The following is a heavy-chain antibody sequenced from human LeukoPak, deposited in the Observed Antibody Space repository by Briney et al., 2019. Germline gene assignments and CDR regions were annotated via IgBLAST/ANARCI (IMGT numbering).Heavy chain of an antibody. J-gene: IGHJ3*02. CDR2: IWYDGSNK. D-gene: IGHD2-15*01. CDR3: ARVSGGSPHGDI. CDR1: GFTFSSYA. V-gene: IGHV3-33*01. Sequence: GGSLRLSCAASGFTFSSYAMHWVCQAPGKGLEWVAVIWYDGSNKNYADSVKGRFTISRDNSKNTLYLQMNSLRAEDTALYHCARVSGGSPHGDIWGQGTMVTVSS.